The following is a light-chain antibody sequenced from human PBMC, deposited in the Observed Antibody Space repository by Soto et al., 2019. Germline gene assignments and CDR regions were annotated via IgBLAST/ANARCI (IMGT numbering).Light chain of an antibody. CDR1: QSVRSN. V-gene: IGKV3-15*01. Sequence: EIYVKKSPATLSVFRWEKATLSLRALQSVRSNLAWYHQRPGQAPRLLIYAASARATGIPARFSGSGSGTEFTLTISSLQSEDFAVYYCQQYNNWPPPITFGQGTRLEIK. CDR3: QQYNNWPPPIT. CDR2: AAS. J-gene: IGKJ5*01.